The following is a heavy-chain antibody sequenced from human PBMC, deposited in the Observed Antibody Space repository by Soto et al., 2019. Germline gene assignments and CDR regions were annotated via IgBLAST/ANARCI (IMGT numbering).Heavy chain of an antibody. Sequence: GGSLRLSCAASGFTFDDYAMHWVRQAPGKGLEWVSGISWNSGSIGYADSVKGRFTISRDNAKNSLYLQMNSLRAEDTALYYCAKDMRPLDWYYFDYWGQGTLVTVSS. V-gene: IGHV3-9*01. D-gene: IGHD2-21*01. J-gene: IGHJ4*02. CDR1: GFTFDDYA. CDR3: AKDMRPLDWYYFDY. CDR2: ISWNSGSI.